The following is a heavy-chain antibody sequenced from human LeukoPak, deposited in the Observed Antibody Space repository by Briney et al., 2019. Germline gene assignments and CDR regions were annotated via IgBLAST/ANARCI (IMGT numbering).Heavy chain of an antibody. J-gene: IGHJ4*02. CDR3: TREDF. Sequence: AASVKVSCKASGYTFTDYYLHWVRQASGQGLEWMGWINANSGATTYAQKFQGRVTMTRDTSISTAYMELSSLRSDDDTAVFYCTREDFWGQGTLVTVSP. CDR1: GYTFTDYY. CDR2: INANSGAT. V-gene: IGHV1-2*02.